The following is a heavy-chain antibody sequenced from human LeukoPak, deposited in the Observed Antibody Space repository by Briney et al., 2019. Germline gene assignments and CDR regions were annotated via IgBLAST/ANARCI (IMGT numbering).Heavy chain of an antibody. J-gene: IGHJ3*02. Sequence: KPSETLSLTCTVSGGSISSYYWSWIRQPPGKGLEWIGYIYYSGSTNYNPSLKSRVTISVDTSKNQFSLKLSSVTAADTAVYYCARDLHSSSWHIAFDIWGQGTMVTVSS. V-gene: IGHV4-59*01. CDR2: IYYSGST. CDR3: ARDLHSSSWHIAFDI. D-gene: IGHD6-13*01. CDR1: GGSISSYY.